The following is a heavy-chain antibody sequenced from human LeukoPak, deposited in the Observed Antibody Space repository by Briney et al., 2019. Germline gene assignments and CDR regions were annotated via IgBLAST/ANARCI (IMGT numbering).Heavy chain of an antibody. CDR1: GGSISSSSYY. J-gene: IGHJ4*02. V-gene: IGHV4-39*07. D-gene: IGHD5-18*01. CDR2: IYHSGSN. Sequence: SETLSLTCTVSGGSISSSSYYWGWLRQPPGKGLEWIGSIYHSGSNYYNPSLKSRVTISVDTSKNQFSLKLSSVTAADTAVYYCARSSYSIFDYWGQGKLVTVSS. CDR3: ARSSYSIFDY.